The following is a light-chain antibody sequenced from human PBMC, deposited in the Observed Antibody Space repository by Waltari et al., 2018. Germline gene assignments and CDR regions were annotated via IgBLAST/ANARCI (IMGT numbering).Light chain of an antibody. CDR3: QHYVRLPAT. V-gene: IGKV3-20*01. CDR2: GAS. J-gene: IGKJ1*01. CDR1: QSVRGS. Sequence: SCRASQSVRGSVAWYQQKAGQAPRLLIYGASSRATGIPDRFSGSGSGTDFSLTISRLEPEDFAVYYCQHYVRLPATFGQGTKVEIK.